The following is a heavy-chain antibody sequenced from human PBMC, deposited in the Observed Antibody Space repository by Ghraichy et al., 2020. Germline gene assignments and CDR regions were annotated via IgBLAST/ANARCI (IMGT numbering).Heavy chain of an antibody. D-gene: IGHD2-21*02. J-gene: IGHJ3*02. CDR2: IKQDGSEK. V-gene: IGHV3-7*01. CDR3: ARDGEVTDDAFDI. Sequence: GGSLRLSCAASGFTFSSYWMSWVRQAPGKGLEWVANIKQDGSEKYYVDSVKGRFTISRDNAKNSLYLQMNSLRAEDTAVYYCARDGEVTDDAFDIWGQGTMVTVSS. CDR1: GFTFSSYW.